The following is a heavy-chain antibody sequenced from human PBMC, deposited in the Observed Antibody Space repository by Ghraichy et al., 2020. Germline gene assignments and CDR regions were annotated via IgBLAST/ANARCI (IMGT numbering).Heavy chain of an antibody. J-gene: IGHJ6*02. CDR3: ARVARMGDHCSSTSCPIGGGGYYYYGMDV. CDR1: GFTFSSYG. Sequence: LSLTCAASGFTFSSYGMHWVRQAPGKGLEWVAVIWYDGSNKYYADSVKGRFTISRDNSKNTLYLQMNSLRAEDTAVYYCARVARMGDHCSSTSCPIGGGGYYYYGMDVWGQGTTVTVSS. D-gene: IGHD2-2*01. V-gene: IGHV3-33*01. CDR2: IWYDGSNK.